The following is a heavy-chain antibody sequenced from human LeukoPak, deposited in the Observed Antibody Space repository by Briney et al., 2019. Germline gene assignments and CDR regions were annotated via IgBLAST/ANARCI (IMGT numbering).Heavy chain of an antibody. Sequence: PSETLSLTCSVSGGSISSGDYYWSWIRQPPGKGLEWIGYIYYSGSTYYNPSLKSRVTISVDTSKNQFSLKLSSVTAADTAMYYCARESYGVSCPAIDYWGQGTLVTVSS. CDR3: ARESYGVSCPAIDY. D-gene: IGHD4/OR15-4a*01. CDR2: IYYSGST. CDR1: GGSISSGDYY. J-gene: IGHJ4*02. V-gene: IGHV4-30-4*02.